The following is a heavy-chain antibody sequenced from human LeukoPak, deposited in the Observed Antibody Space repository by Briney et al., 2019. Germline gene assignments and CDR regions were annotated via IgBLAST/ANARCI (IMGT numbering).Heavy chain of an antibody. J-gene: IGHJ4*02. CDR2: THRSGDT. Sequence: PSGTLSLTCAVYGVSISSDNWWTWVRQPPGKGLEWIGETHRSGDTKYNPSLNGRVTISMDNSKNQLSLNLISVTAADTAIYFCATRHHSRTYMVPLDSWGQGTLVTVSS. D-gene: IGHD3-10*01. CDR3: ATRHHSRTYMVPLDS. CDR1: GVSISSDNW. V-gene: IGHV4-4*02.